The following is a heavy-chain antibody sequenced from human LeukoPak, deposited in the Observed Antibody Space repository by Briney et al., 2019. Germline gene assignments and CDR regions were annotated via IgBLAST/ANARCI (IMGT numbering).Heavy chain of an antibody. CDR3: ARDSGSYVPADDY. CDR2: IYNGGST. Sequence: GGSLRLSCAASGFTVSSNYMSWVRQAPGKGLXXVSVIYNGGSTYYADSVKGRFTISRDNSKNTLYLQMNSLRAEDTAVYYCARDSGSYVPADDYWGQGTLVTVSS. CDR1: GFTVSSNY. J-gene: IGHJ4*02. V-gene: IGHV3-66*02. D-gene: IGHD1-26*01.